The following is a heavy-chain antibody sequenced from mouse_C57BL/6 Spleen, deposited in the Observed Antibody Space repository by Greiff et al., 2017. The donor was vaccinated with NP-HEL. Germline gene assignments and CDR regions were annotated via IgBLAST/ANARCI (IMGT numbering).Heavy chain of an antibody. CDR2: IYPRSGNT. V-gene: IGHV1-81*01. D-gene: IGHD1-1*01. CDR3: ARWGTTVVGGFAY. Sequence: VQRVESGAELARPGASVKLSCKASGYTFTSYGISWVKQRTGQGLEWIGEIYPRSGNTYYNEKFKGKATLTADKSSSTAYMELRSLTSEDSAVYFCARWGTTVVGGFAYWGQGTLVTVSA. J-gene: IGHJ3*01. CDR1: GYTFTSYG.